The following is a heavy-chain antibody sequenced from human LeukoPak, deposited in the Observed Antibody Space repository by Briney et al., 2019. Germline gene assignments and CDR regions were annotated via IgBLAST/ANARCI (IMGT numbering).Heavy chain of an antibody. CDR1: GGSISSGGYY. D-gene: IGHD6-13*01. Sequence: PSETLSLTCTVSGGSISSGGYYWSWIRQHPGKGLEWIGYIYYSGSTYYNPSLKSRVTISVDTSKNQFSLKLSSVTAADTAVYYCARVAAAGTMWYYYYGMDVWGQGTTVTVPS. V-gene: IGHV4-31*03. CDR3: ARVAAAGTMWYYYYGMDV. J-gene: IGHJ6*02. CDR2: IYYSGST.